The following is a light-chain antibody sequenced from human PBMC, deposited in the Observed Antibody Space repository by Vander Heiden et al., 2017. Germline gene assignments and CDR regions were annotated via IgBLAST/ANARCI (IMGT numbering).Light chain of an antibody. CDR3: QQSYSTPWT. J-gene: IGKJ1*01. Sequence: LSASVGDRVTITCRASQSISSYFNWYQQKPGKAPKLLIYAASSLQSGVPSRFSGSGSGTDFTLTISSLQPEDFATYYCQQSYSTPWTFGQGTKVEIK. CDR2: AAS. CDR1: QSISSY. V-gene: IGKV1-39*01.